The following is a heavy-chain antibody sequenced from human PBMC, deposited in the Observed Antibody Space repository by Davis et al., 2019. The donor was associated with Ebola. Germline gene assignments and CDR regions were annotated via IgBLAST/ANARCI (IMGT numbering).Heavy chain of an antibody. CDR3: AVLGTMVRGVIIDY. CDR2: ISSSGSTI. V-gene: IGHV3-48*03. J-gene: IGHJ4*02. D-gene: IGHD3-10*01. Sequence: GESLKISCAASGFTFSSYEMNWVRQAPGKGLEWVSYISSSGSTIYYADSVKGRLTISRDNAKNSLYLQMNSLRAEDTAVYYCAVLGTMVRGVIIDYWGQGTLVTVSS. CDR1: GFTFSSYE.